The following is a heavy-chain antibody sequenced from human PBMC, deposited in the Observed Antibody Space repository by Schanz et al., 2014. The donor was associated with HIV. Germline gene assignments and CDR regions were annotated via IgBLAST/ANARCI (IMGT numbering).Heavy chain of an antibody. CDR1: GGSFSSYA. V-gene: IGHV1-69*01. J-gene: IGHJ3*02. CDR3: ARGLKDSSSPEAFHI. Sequence: QVQLVQSGAEVKKPGSSVKVSCKASGGSFSSYAINWVRQAPGQGLEWMGGIIPIFGTANYAQKFQGRVTITADESTSTAYMELSSLRSDDTAMYYCARGLKDSSSPEAFHIWGQGTMVTVSS. CDR2: IIPIFGTA. D-gene: IGHD6-6*01.